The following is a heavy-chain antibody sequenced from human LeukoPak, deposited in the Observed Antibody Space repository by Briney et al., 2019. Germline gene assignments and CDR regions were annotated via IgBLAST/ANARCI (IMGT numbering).Heavy chain of an antibody. V-gene: IGHV4-38-2*02. CDR3: ARAEGIAAAVLDY. Sequence: SETLSLTCTVSGYSISSGYYWGWIRQPPGKGLEWIGSIYYSGSTYYNPSLKSRVTMSVDTSKNQFSLKLSSVTAADTAVYYCARAEGIAAAVLDYWGQGTLVTVSS. CDR1: GYSISSGYY. J-gene: IGHJ4*02. CDR2: IYYSGST. D-gene: IGHD6-13*01.